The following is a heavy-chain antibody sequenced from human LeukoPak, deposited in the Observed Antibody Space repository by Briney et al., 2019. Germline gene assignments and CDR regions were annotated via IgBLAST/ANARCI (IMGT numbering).Heavy chain of an antibody. D-gene: IGHD3-22*01. Sequence: GSLRLSCAASGFTFSNYWMTWFRQTPGKGLEWIGNIYHSGSTYYNPSLNSRVTISVDTSKNQFSLKLSSVTAADTAVYYCGRPLSYYSDSSGDDAFDIWGQGTMVTVSS. CDR3: GRPLSYYSDSSGDDAFDI. V-gene: IGHV4-38-2*01. CDR1: GFTFSNYW. CDR2: IYHSGST. J-gene: IGHJ3*02.